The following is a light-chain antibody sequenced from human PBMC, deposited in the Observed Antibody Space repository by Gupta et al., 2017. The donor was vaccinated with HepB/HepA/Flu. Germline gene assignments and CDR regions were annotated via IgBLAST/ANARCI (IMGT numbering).Light chain of an antibody. CDR3: QQYNSYSCT. CDR1: QSISSW. J-gene: IGKJ1*01. CDR2: KAS. Sequence: DIQMTQSPSTLSASVGDRVTMTCRASQSISSWLAWYQQKPGKTPKLLIYKASSLESGVPSRFSGSGSGTEFTLTISSLQPDDFATYYRQQYNSYSCTFGQGTKVEIK. V-gene: IGKV1-5*03.